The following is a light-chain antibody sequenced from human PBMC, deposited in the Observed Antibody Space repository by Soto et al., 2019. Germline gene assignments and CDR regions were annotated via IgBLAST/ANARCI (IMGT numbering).Light chain of an antibody. V-gene: IGKV1-5*03. CDR3: QQYNTYCPGVPVG. J-gene: IGKJ1*01. Sequence: DIQMTQSPSTLSASVGDRVTITCRASQSISSWLAWYQQKPGKAPKLLIYKASSLESGVPSRFSGSGSGTEFTLTIISLQPDDFATYYCQQYNTYCPGVPVGFGQGTKGEIK. CDR2: KAS. CDR1: QSISSW.